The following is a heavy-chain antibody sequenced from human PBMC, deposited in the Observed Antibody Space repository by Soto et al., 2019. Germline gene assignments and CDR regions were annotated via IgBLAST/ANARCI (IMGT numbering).Heavy chain of an antibody. CDR2: IYYSGST. CDR1: GGSISSYY. CDR3: ARLWGYYNDY. Sequence: QVQLQESGPGLVKPSETLSLTCTVSGGSISSYYWSWIRQPPGKGLEWIGYIYYSGSTHYNPSLKSRVTISVATSKKQFSLKLSSVTAADTAVYYCARLWGYYNDYWGQGTLVTVSS. V-gene: IGHV4-59*08. D-gene: IGHD3-22*01. J-gene: IGHJ4*02.